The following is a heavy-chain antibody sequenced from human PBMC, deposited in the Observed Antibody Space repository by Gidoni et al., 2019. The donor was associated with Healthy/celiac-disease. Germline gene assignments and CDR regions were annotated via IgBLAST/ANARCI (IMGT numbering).Heavy chain of an antibody. V-gene: IGHV4-39*01. CDR3: ARPLLGWELLRGYYYYGMDV. J-gene: IGHJ6*02. CDR2: IYYSGST. D-gene: IGHD1-26*01. Sequence: QLQLQASGPGLVKPSETLSLTCTVSGGSISSISYYWGWIRQPPGKGLEWIGSIYYSGSTYYNPSLKSRVTISVDTSKNQFSLKLSSVTAADTAVYYGARPLLGWELLRGYYYYGMDVWGQGTTVTVSS. CDR1: GGSISSISYY.